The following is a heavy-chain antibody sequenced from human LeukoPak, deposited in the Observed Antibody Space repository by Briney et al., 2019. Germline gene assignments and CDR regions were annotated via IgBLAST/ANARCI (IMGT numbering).Heavy chain of an antibody. Sequence: SVKVSCKASGGTFSSYAISWVRQPPGQGLDWMGRFIPILGIANYAQKSQGRVTITADKSTSTAYMELSSLRSEDTAVYYCARGEVPAAIPPGDAFDIWGQGTMVTVSS. D-gene: IGHD2-2*02. V-gene: IGHV1-69*04. J-gene: IGHJ3*02. CDR3: ARGEVPAAIPPGDAFDI. CDR2: FIPILGIA. CDR1: GGTFSSYA.